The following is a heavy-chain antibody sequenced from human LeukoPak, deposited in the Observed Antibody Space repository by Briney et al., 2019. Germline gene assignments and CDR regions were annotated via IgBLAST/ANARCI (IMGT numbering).Heavy chain of an antibody. Sequence: GASVKVSCKASGYTFINYYMKWVRQAPGQGLEWMGIINPSGGSTSYAQKFQGRITMTSDKPTSTVYMDLSSLRFEDTAVYFCARTEYHYYYMDVWGKGTTVTVSS. J-gene: IGHJ6*03. CDR2: INPSGGST. CDR1: GYTFINYY. CDR3: ARTEYHYYYMDV. V-gene: IGHV1-46*01.